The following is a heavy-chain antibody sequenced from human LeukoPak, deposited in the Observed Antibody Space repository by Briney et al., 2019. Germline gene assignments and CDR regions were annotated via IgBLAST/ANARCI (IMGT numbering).Heavy chain of an antibody. CDR2: ISWNSGSI. V-gene: IGHV3-9*01. CDR1: GFTFSSYA. J-gene: IGHJ3*02. CDR3: AKARGLRHAFDI. Sequence: GGSLRLSCAASGFTFSSYAMSWVRQAPGKGLEWVSGISWNSGSIGYADSVKGRFTISRDNAKNSLYLQMNSLRAEDTALYYCAKARGLRHAFDIWGQGTMVTVSS.